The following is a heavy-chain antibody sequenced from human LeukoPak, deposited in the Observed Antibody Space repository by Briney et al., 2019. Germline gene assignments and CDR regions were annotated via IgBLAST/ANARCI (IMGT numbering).Heavy chain of an antibody. CDR1: GYSFTSYW. V-gene: IGHV5-51*01. Sequence: GESLKISCKGSGYSFTSYWIGWVCQMPGKGLEWMGIIYPGDSDTRYSPSFQGQVTISADKSISTAYLQWSSLKASDTAMYYCAGPNYDSSGYEGHDAFDIWGQGTMVTVSS. J-gene: IGHJ3*02. CDR2: IYPGDSDT. CDR3: AGPNYDSSGYEGHDAFDI. D-gene: IGHD3-22*01.